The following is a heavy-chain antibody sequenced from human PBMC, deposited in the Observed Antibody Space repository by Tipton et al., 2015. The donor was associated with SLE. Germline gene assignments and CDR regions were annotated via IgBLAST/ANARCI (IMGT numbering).Heavy chain of an antibody. J-gene: IGHJ3*02. V-gene: IGHV3-7*01. CDR3: AREGHPSHAFDI. CDR2: INQNGYDI. CDR1: GFIFSSHW. Sequence: SLRLSCTASGFIFSSHWMTWVRQAPGKGLEWVADINQNGYDIYYADSVKGRFTISRDNAKNSLYLQMNSLRAEDTAVYYCAREGHPSHAFDIWGQGTMVTVSS.